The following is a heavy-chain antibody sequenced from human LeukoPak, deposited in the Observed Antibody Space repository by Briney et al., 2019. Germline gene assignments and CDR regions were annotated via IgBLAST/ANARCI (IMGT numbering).Heavy chain of an antibody. J-gene: IGHJ5*02. CDR1: GGSFSGYY. D-gene: IGHD6-6*01. CDR2: INHSGST. Sequence: SETLSLTCAVYGGSFSGYYWSWIRQPPGKGLEWIGEINHSGSTNYNPSLKSRVTISVDTSKNQFSLKLSSVTAADTVVYYCARGRIAARPQWFDPWGQGTLVTVSS. V-gene: IGHV4-34*01. CDR3: ARGRIAARPQWFDP.